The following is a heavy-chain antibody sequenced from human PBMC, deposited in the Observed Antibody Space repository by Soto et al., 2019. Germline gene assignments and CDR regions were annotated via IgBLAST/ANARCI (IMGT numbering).Heavy chain of an antibody. J-gene: IGHJ4*02. CDR2: IYHSGST. Sequence: QVQLQESGPGLVKPSGTLSLTCAVSSGSISSSNWWSWVRQPPGKGLEWIGEIYHSGSTNYNPSLKSRVTISVDKSKNQFSLKLSSVTAADTAVYYCARDQGSHIAVAGSDFDYWCQGTLVTVAS. D-gene: IGHD6-19*01. CDR3: ARDQGSHIAVAGSDFDY. CDR1: SGSISSSNW. V-gene: IGHV4-4*02.